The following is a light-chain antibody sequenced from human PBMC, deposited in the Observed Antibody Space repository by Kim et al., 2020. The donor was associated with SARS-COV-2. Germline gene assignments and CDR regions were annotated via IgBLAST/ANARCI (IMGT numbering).Light chain of an antibody. CDR3: QQYNNWPLIT. CDR2: GAS. J-gene: IGKJ5*01. CDR1: QSVSSN. V-gene: IGKV3-15*01. Sequence: EIVMTQSPATLSVSPGERATLSCRASQSVSSNLAWYQQKPGQAPMLLIYGASTRATGIPVRFSGSGSGTEFTLTISSLQSEDFAVYYCQQYNNWPLITFGQGTRLEIK.